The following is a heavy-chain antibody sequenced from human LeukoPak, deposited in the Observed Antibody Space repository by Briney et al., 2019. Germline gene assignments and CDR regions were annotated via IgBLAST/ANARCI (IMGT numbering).Heavy chain of an antibody. Sequence: SETLSLTCAVYGGSFSGYYWSWIRQPPGKGLEWIGEINHSGSTNYNPSLKSRVTISVDTSKNQFSLKLSSVTAADTAVYYCAREAKGYCSGGSCYQNYYYYMDVWGKGTTVTISS. D-gene: IGHD2-15*01. CDR1: GGSFSGYY. CDR2: INHSGST. J-gene: IGHJ6*03. CDR3: AREAKGYCSGGSCYQNYYYYMDV. V-gene: IGHV4-34*01.